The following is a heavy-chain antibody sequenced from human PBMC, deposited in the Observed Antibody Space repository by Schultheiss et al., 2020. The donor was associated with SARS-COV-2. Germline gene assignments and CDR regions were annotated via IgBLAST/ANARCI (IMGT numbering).Heavy chain of an antibody. CDR2: IYYSGST. CDR1: GGSISSSSYY. Sequence: SETLSLTCTVSGGSISSSSYYWGWIRQPPGKGLEWIGSIYYSGSTYYNPSLKSRVTISVDTSKNQFSLKLSSVTAADTAVYYCARREPYDSSGYLWGQGTLVTVSS. D-gene: IGHD3-22*01. CDR3: ARREPYDSSGYL. V-gene: IGHV4-39*01. J-gene: IGHJ5*02.